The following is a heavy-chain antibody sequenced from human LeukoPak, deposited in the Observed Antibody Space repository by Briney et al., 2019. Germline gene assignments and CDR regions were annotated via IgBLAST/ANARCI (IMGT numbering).Heavy chain of an antibody. CDR3: AKNLLRKTAAGKRDAFDI. CDR2: ISWNSGSI. J-gene: IGHJ3*02. V-gene: IGHV3-9*03. CDR1: GFTFDDYA. D-gene: IGHD6-13*01. Sequence: GGSLRLSCAASGFTFDDYAMHWVRQAPGKGLEWVSGISWNSGSIGYADSVKGRFTISRDNAKNSLYLQMNSLSAEDMALYYCAKNLLRKTAAGKRDAFDIWGQGTMVTVSS.